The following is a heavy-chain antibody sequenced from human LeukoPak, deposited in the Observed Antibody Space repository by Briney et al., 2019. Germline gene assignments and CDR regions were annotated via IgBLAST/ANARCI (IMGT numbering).Heavy chain of an antibody. CDR3: AREYDFWTGTDFSRGWLDP. D-gene: IGHD3-3*01. Sequence: SETLSLTCSISGVSINDHYWAWIRQPAGRGLEWIRHIYISGTTDYNPSLRSRVTISLDMSKNSFSLRLTSMTAADTAVYYCAREYDFWTGTDFSRGWLDPWGQGIVVTVSS. V-gene: IGHV4-4*07. CDR1: GVSINDHY. CDR2: IYISGTT. J-gene: IGHJ5*02.